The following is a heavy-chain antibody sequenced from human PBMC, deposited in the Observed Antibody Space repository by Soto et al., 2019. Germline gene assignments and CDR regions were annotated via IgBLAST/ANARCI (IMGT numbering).Heavy chain of an antibody. Sequence: QVQLQQWGAGLLKPSETLSLTCAVYGGSFSGYYWSWIRQPPGKGLEWIGEINHSGSTNYNPSLKSRVTISVDTSKNQFSLKLSSVTAADTAVYYCARRFGDPTIRNFDYWGQGTLVTVSS. CDR1: GGSFSGYY. V-gene: IGHV4-34*01. J-gene: IGHJ4*02. D-gene: IGHD3-10*01. CDR2: INHSGST. CDR3: ARRFGDPTIRNFDY.